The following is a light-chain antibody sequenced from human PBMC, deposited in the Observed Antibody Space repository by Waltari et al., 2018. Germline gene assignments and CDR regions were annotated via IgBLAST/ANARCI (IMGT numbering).Light chain of an antibody. CDR2: EVS. CDR1: SRAVGGYNY. J-gene: IGLJ1*01. Sequence: QSALTQPASVSGSPGQSITISCTGTSRAVGGYNYVSWYQQHPGKAPNLMIYEVSNRPSGVSNRFSGSKSGNTASLTISGRQAEDEADYYCSSYTSSSTLVFGTGTKVTVL. V-gene: IGLV2-14*01. CDR3: SSYTSSSTLV.